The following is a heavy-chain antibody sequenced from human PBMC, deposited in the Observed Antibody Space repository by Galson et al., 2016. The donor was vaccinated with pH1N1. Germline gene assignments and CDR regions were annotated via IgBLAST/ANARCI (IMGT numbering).Heavy chain of an antibody. V-gene: IGHV5-51*01. J-gene: IGHJ3*02. CDR2: IYLGGSLI. CDR1: GYRFTNSW. Sequence: QSGAEVKKPGESLKISCKGSGYRFTNSWIGWVRQMPGKGLEWMGIIYLGGSLIRYRPSFQGQVTISADKSINIVYLERSSLKASDTATYYCARQNDYGDYRGDAFDIWGQGTMVTVSS. D-gene: IGHD4-17*01. CDR3: ARQNDYGDYRGDAFDI.